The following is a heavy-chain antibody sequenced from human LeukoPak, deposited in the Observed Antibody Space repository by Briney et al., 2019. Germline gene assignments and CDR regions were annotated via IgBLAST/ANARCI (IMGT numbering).Heavy chain of an antibody. CDR1: GGSFSGYY. D-gene: IGHD3-9*01. J-gene: IGHJ4*02. CDR3: VREYFR. Sequence: PSETLSLTCAVYGGSFSGYYWSWIRQPPGKGLEWIGEINHSGSTNYNPSLKSRVTISVDTSKNQFSLKLSSVTAADTAVYYCVREYFRWGQGTLVTVSS. CDR2: INHSGST. V-gene: IGHV4-34*01.